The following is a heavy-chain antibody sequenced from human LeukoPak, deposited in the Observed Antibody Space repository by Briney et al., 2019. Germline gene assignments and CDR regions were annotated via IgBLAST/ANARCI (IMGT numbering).Heavy chain of an antibody. Sequence: PSETLSLTCAVYGGSFSGYYWSWIRQPPGKGLEWIGEVNHSGSTNYNPSLKSRVTISVDTSKNQFSLKLSSVTAADTAVYYCAVGGSSASGNWFDPWGQGTLVTVSS. V-gene: IGHV4-34*01. CDR1: GGSFSGYY. CDR2: VNHSGST. CDR3: AVGGSSASGNWFDP. J-gene: IGHJ5*02. D-gene: IGHD6-19*01.